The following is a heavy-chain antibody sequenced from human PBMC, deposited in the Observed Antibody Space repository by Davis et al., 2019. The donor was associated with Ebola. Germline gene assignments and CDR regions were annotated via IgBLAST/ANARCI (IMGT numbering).Heavy chain of an antibody. CDR1: GYTFTSYY. J-gene: IGHJ6*02. Sequence: AASVKVSCKASGYTFTSYYMHWVRQAPGQGLEWMGIINPSGGSTSYAQKFQGRVTMTRDTSTSTVYMELRSLTSDDTAVYYCARGRRAAAGGMDYYYGMDVWGQGTPVTVSS. CDR2: INPSGGST. V-gene: IGHV1-46*01. CDR3: ARGRRAAAGGMDYYYGMDV. D-gene: IGHD6-13*01.